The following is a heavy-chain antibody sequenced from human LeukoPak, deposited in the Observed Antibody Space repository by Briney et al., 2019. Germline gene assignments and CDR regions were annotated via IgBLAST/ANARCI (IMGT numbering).Heavy chain of an antibody. CDR1: GFTFGDYA. CDR3: TRGPPGYSSGCPDY. D-gene: IGHD6-19*01. J-gene: IGHJ4*02. CDR2: IRSKAYGGTT. V-gene: IGHV3-49*04. Sequence: QTGGSLRLSCTASGFTFGDYAMSWVRQAPGKGLEWVGFIRSKAYGGTTEYAASVKGRFTISRDDSKSIAYLQMNSLKTEDTAVYYCTRGPPGYSSGCPDYWGQGTLVTVSP.